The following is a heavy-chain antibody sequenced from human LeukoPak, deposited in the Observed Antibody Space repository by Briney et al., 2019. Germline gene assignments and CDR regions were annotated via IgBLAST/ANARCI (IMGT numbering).Heavy chain of an antibody. CDR3: ARHVVGAAPLDY. V-gene: IGHV4-34*01. CDR2: INHSGGT. D-gene: IGHD1-26*01. Sequence: SETLSLTCAVYGGSFSGYSWNWIRQPPVKGLEWIGEINHSGGTNYNPSLKSRVTISVDTSKKQFSLKLSSVTAADTAVYYCARHVVGAAPLDYWGQGTLVTVSS. J-gene: IGHJ4*02. CDR1: GGSFSGYS.